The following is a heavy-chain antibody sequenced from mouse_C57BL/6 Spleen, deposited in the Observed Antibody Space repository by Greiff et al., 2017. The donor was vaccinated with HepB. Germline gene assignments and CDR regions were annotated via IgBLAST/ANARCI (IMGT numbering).Heavy chain of an antibody. D-gene: IGHD1-1*01. CDR1: GFTFSDYY. CDR3: ARVYAGAMDY. V-gene: IGHV5-16*01. J-gene: IGHJ4*01. Sequence: EVKVVESEGGLVQPGSSMKLSCTASGFTFSDYYMAWVRQVPEKGLEWVANINYDGSSTYYLDSLKSRFIISRDNAKNILYLQMSSLKSEDTATYYCARVYAGAMDYWGQGTSVTVSS. CDR2: INYDGSST.